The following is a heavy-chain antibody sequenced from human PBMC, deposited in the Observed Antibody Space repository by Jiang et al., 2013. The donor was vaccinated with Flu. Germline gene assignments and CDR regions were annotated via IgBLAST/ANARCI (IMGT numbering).Heavy chain of an antibody. CDR1: GGSVNTGSYY. D-gene: IGHD3-10*01. J-gene: IGHJ2*01. CDR2: IHYTGST. V-gene: IGHV4-61*01. Sequence: VKPSETLSLTCTVSGGSVNTGSYYWSWIRQPPGKGLEWIGYIHYTGSTNHDPSLRGRVTISADMSRNQFSLNLYSVTAADTAVYYCARTYYAGSGSVYWYFNLWGRGTLITVSS. CDR3: ARTYYAGSGSVYWYFNL.